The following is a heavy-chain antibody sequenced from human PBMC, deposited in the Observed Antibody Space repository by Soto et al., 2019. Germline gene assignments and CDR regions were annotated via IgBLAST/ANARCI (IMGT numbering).Heavy chain of an antibody. CDR3: ARPGYSYGGFWYYGMDV. CDR1: GGSISSSSYY. D-gene: IGHD5-18*01. V-gene: IGHV4-39*01. J-gene: IGHJ6*02. Sequence: QLQLQESGPGLVKPSETLSLTCTVSGGSISSSSYYWGWIRQPPGKGLEWIGSIYYSGSTYYNPSLKSRVTISVDTSKNQFSLKLSSVTAADTAVYYCARPGYSYGGFWYYGMDVWGQGTTVTVSS. CDR2: IYYSGST.